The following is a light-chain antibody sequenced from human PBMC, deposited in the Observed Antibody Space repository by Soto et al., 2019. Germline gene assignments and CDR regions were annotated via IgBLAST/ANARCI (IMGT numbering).Light chain of an antibody. Sequence: DIQMTQSPSSLSAAVGDRVTITCRASQAIGNDLNWYQRRPGKAPNLLIFDASTLQTGVPSRFSGSGSGTHFTLTINGLQPEDFAVYYCQQFNSAPFTFGQGTKVDIK. J-gene: IGKJ2*01. V-gene: IGKV1-39*01. CDR2: DAS. CDR1: QAIGND. CDR3: QQFNSAPFT.